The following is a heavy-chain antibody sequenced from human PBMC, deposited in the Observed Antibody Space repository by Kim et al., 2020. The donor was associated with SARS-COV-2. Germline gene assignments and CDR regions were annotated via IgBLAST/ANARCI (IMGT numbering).Heavy chain of an antibody. CDR3: ASTRTRGFFDWLYLSHFDY. CDR1: GGTFSSYA. J-gene: IGHJ4*02. CDR2: IIPIFGTA. Sequence: SVKVSCKASGGTFSSYAISWVRQAPGQGLEWMGGIIPIFGTANYAQKFQGRVTITADESTSTAYMELSSLRSEDTAVYYCASTRTRGFFDWLYLSHFDYWGQGTLVTVSS. V-gene: IGHV1-69*13. D-gene: IGHD3-9*01.